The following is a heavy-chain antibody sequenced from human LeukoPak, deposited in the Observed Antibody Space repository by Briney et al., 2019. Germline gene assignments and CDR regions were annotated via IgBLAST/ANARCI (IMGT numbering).Heavy chain of an antibody. CDR1: GFTFSSYG. Sequence: GGSLRLSCAASGFTFSSYGMHWVRQAPGKGLEWVAVISYDGSNKYYADSVKGRFTISRDNSKNTLYLQMNSLRAEDTAVYYCAKEGVDFWSYDYWGQGTLVTVSS. CDR2: ISYDGSNK. D-gene: IGHD3-3*01. J-gene: IGHJ4*02. V-gene: IGHV3-30*18. CDR3: AKEGVDFWSYDY.